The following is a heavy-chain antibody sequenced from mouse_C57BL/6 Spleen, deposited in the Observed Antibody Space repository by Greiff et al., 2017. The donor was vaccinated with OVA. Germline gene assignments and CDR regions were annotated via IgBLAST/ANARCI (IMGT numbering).Heavy chain of an antibody. CDR1: GYTFTSYW. J-gene: IGHJ3*01. D-gene: IGHD1-1*01. CDR2: IDPSDSYT. Sequence: QVQLQQPGAELVKPGASVKLSCKASGYTFTSYWMQWVKQRPGQGLEWIGEIDPSDSYTNYNQKFKGKATLTVDTSASTAYMQLSSLTSEDSAVYYCARPFTTVVAKGCAYWGQGTLVTVSA. CDR3: ARPFTTVVAKGCAY. V-gene: IGHV1-50*01.